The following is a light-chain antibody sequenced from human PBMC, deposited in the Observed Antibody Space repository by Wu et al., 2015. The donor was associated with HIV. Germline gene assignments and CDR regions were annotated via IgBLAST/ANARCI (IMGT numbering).Light chain of an antibody. Sequence: EIVLTQSPGTLSLSPGEGATLSCRASQSVRSSYLVWYQQKPGQSPRLLIYGASRRATGIPDRFSGSGPGTDFTLTISRLEPEDFALYYCQQHASSPPITFGQGTRLEIK. CDR1: QSVRSSY. CDR2: GAS. CDR3: QQHASSPPIT. V-gene: IGKV3-20*01. J-gene: IGKJ5*01.